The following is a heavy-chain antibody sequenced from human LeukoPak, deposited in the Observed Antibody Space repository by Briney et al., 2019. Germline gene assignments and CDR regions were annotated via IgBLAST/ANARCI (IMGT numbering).Heavy chain of an antibody. CDR2: INHSGST. Sequence: RSETLSLTCAVYGGSFSGYYWSWIRQPPGKGLEWIGEINHSGSTNYKPSLKSRVTISVDTSKDQFSLKLSSVPAAHTVVYYWARRRGIAAAGKIDYWGQGTLVTVSS. V-gene: IGHV4-34*01. J-gene: IGHJ4*02. CDR3: ARRRGIAAAGKIDY. D-gene: IGHD6-13*01. CDR1: GGSFSGYY.